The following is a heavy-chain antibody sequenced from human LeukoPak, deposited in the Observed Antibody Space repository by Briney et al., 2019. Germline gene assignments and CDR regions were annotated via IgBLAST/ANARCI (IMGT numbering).Heavy chain of an antibody. CDR2: IREDESNE. D-gene: IGHD5-18*01. Sequence: QSGGSLRLSCAASGFTFSNNAMHWVRQAPGKGLEWVAFIREDESNEYYADSVKGRFTISRDISKNTLYLQMNSLRAEDTAVYYCAKPVYSYAEGQFDYWGQGTLVTVSS. V-gene: IGHV3-30*02. CDR1: GFTFSNNA. J-gene: IGHJ4*02. CDR3: AKPVYSYAEGQFDY.